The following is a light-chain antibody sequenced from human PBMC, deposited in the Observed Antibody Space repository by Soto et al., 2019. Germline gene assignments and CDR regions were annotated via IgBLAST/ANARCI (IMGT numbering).Light chain of an antibody. V-gene: IGKV3-20*01. CDR2: GAS. CDR1: QSLRSTS. J-gene: IGKJ1*01. Sequence: EIVLAQSPRTLSLSPGERATLSCRASQSLRSTSLAWYQQKTGQAPRLLTSGASTRAADIPDRFSGSGSGTDFTLTIGRLEPEDLAVYYCQQYDSSPRTFGQGTKVEIK. CDR3: QQYDSSPRT.